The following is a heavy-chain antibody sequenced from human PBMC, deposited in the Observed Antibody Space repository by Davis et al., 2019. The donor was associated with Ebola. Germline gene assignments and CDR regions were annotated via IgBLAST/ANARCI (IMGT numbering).Heavy chain of an antibody. Sequence: GGSLRLSCTDSVITFSSYAMTWVRQAPGKGLERVSAISGSGGSTYYADSVKGRFTISRDNSKKTLYLQMNSLRAEDTAVYYCAKSGLSFGVVKYHYGMDVWGKGTTVTVSS. V-gene: IGHV3-23*01. CDR1: VITFSSYA. J-gene: IGHJ6*04. CDR2: ISGSGGST. D-gene: IGHD3-3*01. CDR3: AKSGLSFGVVKYHYGMDV.